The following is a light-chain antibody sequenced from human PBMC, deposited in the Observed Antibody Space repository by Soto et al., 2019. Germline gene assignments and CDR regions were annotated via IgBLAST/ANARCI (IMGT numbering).Light chain of an antibody. Sequence: QSALTQPRSVSGSPGQSVTMSCTGTSSDVGGYNYVSWYRQHPGKAPKLMIYDVSKRPSGVPDRFSGSKSGNTASLTISGLQAEDEADYYCCSYAGSYTWVFGGGTKLTVL. CDR1: SSDVGGYNY. J-gene: IGLJ3*02. CDR2: DVS. V-gene: IGLV2-11*01. CDR3: CSYAGSYTWV.